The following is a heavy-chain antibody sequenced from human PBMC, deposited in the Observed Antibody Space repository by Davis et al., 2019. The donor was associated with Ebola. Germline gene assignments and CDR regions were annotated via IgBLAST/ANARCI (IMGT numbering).Heavy chain of an antibody. Sequence: ASVKVSCKASGYTFTSYYMHWVRQAPGQGLEWMGIINPSGGSTSYAQKFQGRVTMTRDTSISTAYMELSRLKSDDAAVYFCARGGISMIVVPRDYYYGMDVWGQGTTVTVSS. CDR1: GYTFTSYY. J-gene: IGHJ6*02. CDR2: INPSGGST. D-gene: IGHD3-22*01. CDR3: ARGGISMIVVPRDYYYGMDV. V-gene: IGHV1-46*01.